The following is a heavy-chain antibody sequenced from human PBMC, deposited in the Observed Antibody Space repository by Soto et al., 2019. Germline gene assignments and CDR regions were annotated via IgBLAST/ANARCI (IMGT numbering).Heavy chain of an antibody. Sequence: ASVKVSCKASGYTFTSYGISWVRQAPGQGLEWMGWISAYNGNTNYAQKLQGRVTMTTDTSTSTAYMELRSLRSDDTAVYYCARAAHDRYYYDSSGYYFDYWGQGTLVTVSS. J-gene: IGHJ4*02. D-gene: IGHD3-22*01. CDR3: ARAAHDRYYYDSSGYYFDY. CDR1: GYTFTSYG. CDR2: ISAYNGNT. V-gene: IGHV1-18*01.